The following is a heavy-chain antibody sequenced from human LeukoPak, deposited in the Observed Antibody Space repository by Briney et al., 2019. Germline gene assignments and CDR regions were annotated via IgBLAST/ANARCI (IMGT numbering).Heavy chain of an antibody. CDR1: GFSFSDYY. CDR3: ARGRNYYDY. Sequence: GGSLRLSCVASGFSFSDYYMSWIRQAPGKGLEWVSYIGSTIYYADSVKGRFTISRDNAKNSLYLQMNSLRAEDTAVYYCARGRNYYDYWGQGTLVTVSS. V-gene: IGHV3-11*04. J-gene: IGHJ4*02. CDR2: IGSTI.